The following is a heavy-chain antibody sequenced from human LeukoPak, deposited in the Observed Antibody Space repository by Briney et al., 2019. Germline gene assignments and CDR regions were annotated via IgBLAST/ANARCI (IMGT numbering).Heavy chain of an antibody. CDR2: INHSGST. CDR1: GGCFSGYY. V-gene: IGHV4-34*01. CDR3: ARDPIAAAGFDY. D-gene: IGHD6-13*01. Sequence: PSETLSLTCAVYGGCFSGYYWSWIRQPPGKGLEWIGEINHSGSTNYNPSLKSRVTISVDTSKNQFSLKLSSVTAADTAVYYCARDPIAAAGFDYWGQGTLVTVSS. J-gene: IGHJ4*02.